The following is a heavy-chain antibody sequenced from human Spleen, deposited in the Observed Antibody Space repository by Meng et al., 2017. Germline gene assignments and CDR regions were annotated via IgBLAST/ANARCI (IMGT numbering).Heavy chain of an antibody. D-gene: IGHD5-18*01. J-gene: IGHJ4*02. CDR1: GGSITSYY. CDR2: IYYSGST. Sequence: QLQLQESGPGLGKPWESLSLTCPVSGGSITSYYWSWIRQPPGKGLEWIGYIYYSGSTRYNPSLKSRVTISVDTSKNQFSLKLSSVTAADTAVYYCAGESAYSRFDYWGQGTLVTVSS. CDR3: AGESAYSRFDY. V-gene: IGHV4-59*01.